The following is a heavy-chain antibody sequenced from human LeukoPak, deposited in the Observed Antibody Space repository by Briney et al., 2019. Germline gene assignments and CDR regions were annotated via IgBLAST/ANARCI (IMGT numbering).Heavy chain of an antibody. CDR3: ARDLGGRWYKNCGMDV. D-gene: IGHD4-23*01. V-gene: IGHV3-48*03. J-gene: IGHJ6*02. CDR2: ISSGSTI. CDR1: GFTFSSYE. Sequence: PGGSLRLSCAASGFTFSSYEMNWVRQAPGKGLEWVSYISSGSTIYYADSVKGRFTISRDNAKNSLYLQMNSLRAEDTAVYYCARDLGGRWYKNCGMDVWGQGTTVTVSS.